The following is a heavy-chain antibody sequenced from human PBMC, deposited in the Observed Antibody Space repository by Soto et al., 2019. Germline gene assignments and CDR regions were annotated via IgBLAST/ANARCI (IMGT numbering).Heavy chain of an antibody. CDR2: STYVGGTP. CDR1: GFNLKDYG. CDR3: VKDYSHGRFPDY. V-gene: IGHV3-64D*06. D-gene: IGHD1-26*01. Sequence: DLVESGGGLVQPGGSLRLSCSASGFNLKDYGMHWVRQAPGKGLEQVAASTYVGGTPYYAQSVKGRFTVSRDNSKNTPYLQMGSLRPEDTGTYFCVKDYSHGRFPDYWGQGTLVTVSS. J-gene: IGHJ4*02.